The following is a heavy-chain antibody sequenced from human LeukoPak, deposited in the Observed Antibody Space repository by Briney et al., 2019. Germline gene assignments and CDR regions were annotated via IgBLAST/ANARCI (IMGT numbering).Heavy chain of an antibody. Sequence: GGSLRLSCAASGFTFSSYAMSWVRQAPGKGLEWVSAISGSGGSTYYADSVKGRFTISRDNSKNTLYLQMNSLRAEDTAVYYCARGEYYDFWSGYSPLLRYYYYMDVWGKGTTVTVSS. CDR2: ISGSGGST. CDR3: ARGEYYDFWSGYSPLLRYYYYMDV. J-gene: IGHJ6*03. CDR1: GFTFSSYA. D-gene: IGHD3-3*01. V-gene: IGHV3-23*01.